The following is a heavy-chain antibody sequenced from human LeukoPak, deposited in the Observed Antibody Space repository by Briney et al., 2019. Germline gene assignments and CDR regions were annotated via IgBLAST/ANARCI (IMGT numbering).Heavy chain of an antibody. CDR3: ARAHQLGIVIDY. CDR1: GGSISSSSYY. Sequence: SETLSLTCTVSGGSISSSSYYWGWIRQPPGKGLEWIGSIYYSGSTYYNPSLKSRVTISVDTSKNQFSLKLSSVTAADTAVYYCARAHQLGIVIDYWGQGTLVTVSS. J-gene: IGHJ4*02. V-gene: IGHV4-39*07. CDR2: IYYSGST. D-gene: IGHD7-27*01.